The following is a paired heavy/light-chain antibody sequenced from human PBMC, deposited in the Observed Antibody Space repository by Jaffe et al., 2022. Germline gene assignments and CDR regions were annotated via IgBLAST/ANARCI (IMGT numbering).Light chain of an antibody. Sequence: SYELTQPPSVSVSPGQTARITCSGDALPKQYAYWYQQKPGQAPVLVIYKDSERPSGIPERFSGSSSGTTVTLTISGVQAEDEADYYCQSADSSGTVVFGGGTKLTVL. CDR1: ALPKQY. CDR3: QSADSSGTVV. V-gene: IGLV3-25*03. CDR2: KDS. J-gene: IGLJ2*01.
Heavy chain of an antibody. J-gene: IGHJ4*02. CDR3: ARNLKALHYGSGSYFSVFDY. CDR2: IYHSGST. V-gene: IGHV4-4*02. Sequence: QVQLQESGPGLVKPSGTLSLTCAVSGGSISSSNWWSWIRQPPGKGLEWIGEIYHSGSTNYNPSLKSRVTISVDKSKNQFSLKLSSVTAADTAVYYCARNLKALHYGSGSYFSVFDYWGQGTLVTVSS. CDR1: GGSISSSNW. D-gene: IGHD3-10*01.